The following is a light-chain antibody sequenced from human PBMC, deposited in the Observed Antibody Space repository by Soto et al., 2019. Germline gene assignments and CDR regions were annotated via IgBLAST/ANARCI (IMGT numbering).Light chain of an antibody. J-gene: IGKJ4*01. CDR1: ESASSN. Sequence: EIVMTQSPATVSVSPGERATLSCRASESASSNLAWYQQKPGQAPRLLIYGASTRATGIPARFSGSGSGTDFTLTINSLQSADFAVYDDQQFQKWPLTFGGGTNVEIK. V-gene: IGKV3-15*01. CDR3: QQFQKWPLT. CDR2: GAS.